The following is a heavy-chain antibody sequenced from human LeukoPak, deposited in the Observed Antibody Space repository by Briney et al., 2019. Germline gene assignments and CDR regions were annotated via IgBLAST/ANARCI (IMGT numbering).Heavy chain of an antibody. CDR3: TRDLAAVPGPRMDV. D-gene: IGHD6-19*01. CDR1: GFSSSSYY. J-gene: IGHJ6*02. V-gene: IGHV3-7*03. Sequence: GGSLRLSCAASGFSSSSYYMSWVRQAPGKWLEWVALMNPDGSERYYVDSVKGRFTISRDNAKNSLYLQMDSLRDDDTAMYFCTRDLAAVPGPRMDVWGQGTTVTVSS. CDR2: MNPDGSER.